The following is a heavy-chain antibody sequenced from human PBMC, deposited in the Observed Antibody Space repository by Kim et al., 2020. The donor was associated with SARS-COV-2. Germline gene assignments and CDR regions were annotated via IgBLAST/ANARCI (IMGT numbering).Heavy chain of an antibody. J-gene: IGHJ4*02. CDR1: GGSISSSSYY. D-gene: IGHD3-22*01. CDR2: IYYSGST. V-gene: IGHV4-39*01. Sequence: SETLSLTCTVSGGSISSSSYYWGWIRQPPGKGLEWIGSIYYSGSTYYNPSLKSRVTISVDTSKNQFSLKLSSVTAADTAVYYCASLSGYYPHFDYWGQGTLVTVSS. CDR3: ASLSGYYPHFDY.